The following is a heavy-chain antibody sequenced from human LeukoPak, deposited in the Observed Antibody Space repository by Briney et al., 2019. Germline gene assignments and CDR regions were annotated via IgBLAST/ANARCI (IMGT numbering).Heavy chain of an antibody. J-gene: IGHJ4*02. D-gene: IGHD6-19*01. CDR2: IYHSGST. Sequence: PSGTLSLTCAVSGGSISSSNWWSWVRQPPGKGLEWIGEIYHSGSTNYNPSLKSRVTISVDKSKNQFSLKLSSVTAADTAVYYCARKQWLADRTSDYWGQGTLVTVSS. CDR3: ARKQWLADRTSDY. CDR1: GGSISSSNW. V-gene: IGHV4-4*02.